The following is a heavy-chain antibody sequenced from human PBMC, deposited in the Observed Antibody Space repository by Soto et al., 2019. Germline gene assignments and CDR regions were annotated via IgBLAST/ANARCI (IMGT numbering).Heavy chain of an antibody. Sequence: QVQLQESGPGLVKPSETLSLTCAVSGGSISSYYCMWIRQPPGKGLESIGYLYYGRSANYNLSLKSRVTLSVDTSTNQCSLTLSSMTAADTAVDYCALRSMAVVPEYWGQGTLGTVSS. D-gene: IGHD3-22*01. CDR1: GGSISSYY. V-gene: IGHV4-59*01. J-gene: IGHJ4*02. CDR3: ALRSMAVVPEY. CDR2: LYYGRSA.